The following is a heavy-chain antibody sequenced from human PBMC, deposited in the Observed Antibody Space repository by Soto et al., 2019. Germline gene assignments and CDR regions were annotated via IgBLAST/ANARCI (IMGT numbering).Heavy chain of an antibody. CDR1: GGSISSSSYY. CDR2: IYYSGST. Sequence: SETLSLTCTVSGGSISSSSYYWGWIRQPPGKGLEWIGGIYYSGSTYYNPSLKSRVTISVDTSKNQFSLKLSSVTAADTAVYYCARALLFPWYGESYALSAEYFQHWGQGTRVTVSA. D-gene: IGHD3-10*01. J-gene: IGHJ1*01. V-gene: IGHV4-39*01. CDR3: ARALLFPWYGESYALSAEYFQH.